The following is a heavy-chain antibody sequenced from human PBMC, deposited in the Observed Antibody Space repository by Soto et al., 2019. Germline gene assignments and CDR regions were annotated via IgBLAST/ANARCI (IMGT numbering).Heavy chain of an antibody. D-gene: IGHD3-10*01. CDR1: GYTLTELS. Sequence: GASVKVSCKVSGYTLTELSMHWVRQAPGKGLEWMGGFDPEDGETIYAQKFQGRVTMTEDTSTDTAYMELSGLRSEDTAVYYCATALNRDGSGSYYSGWFDPWGQGTQVTV. V-gene: IGHV1-24*01. J-gene: IGHJ5*02. CDR3: ATALNRDGSGSYYSGWFDP. CDR2: FDPEDGET.